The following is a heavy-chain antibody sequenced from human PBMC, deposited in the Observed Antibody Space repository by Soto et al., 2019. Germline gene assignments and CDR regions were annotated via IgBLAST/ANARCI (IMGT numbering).Heavy chain of an antibody. V-gene: IGHV3-53*01. CDR2: IYSGGST. J-gene: IGHJ4*02. Sequence: GGSLRLSCAASGFTFSSYGMSWVRQAPGKGLEWVSVIYSGGSTYYADSVKGRFTISRDNSKNTLYLQMNSLRAEDTAVYYCAREDYYDSSGYYGYWGQGTLVTVSS. D-gene: IGHD3-22*01. CDR3: AREDYYDSSGYYGY. CDR1: GFTFSSYG.